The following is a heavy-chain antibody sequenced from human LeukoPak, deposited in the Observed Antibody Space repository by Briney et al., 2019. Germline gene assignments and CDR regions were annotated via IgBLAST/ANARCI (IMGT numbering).Heavy chain of an antibody. J-gene: IGHJ6*02. CDR1: GFTFSSYA. V-gene: IGHV3-23*01. CDR3: AKVSVDYYYYGMDV. Sequence: GGSLRLSCAASGFTFSSYAMSWVHQAPGKGLEWVSAISGSGGSTYYADSVKGRFTISRDNSKNTLYLQMNSLRAEDTAVYYCAKVSVDYYYYGMDVWGQGTTVTVSS. CDR2: ISGSGGST.